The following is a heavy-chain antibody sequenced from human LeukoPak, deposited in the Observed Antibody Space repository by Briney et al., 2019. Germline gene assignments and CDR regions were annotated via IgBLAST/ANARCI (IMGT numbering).Heavy chain of an antibody. CDR3: VRGWGSSGWYPDH. V-gene: IGHV4-59*01. J-gene: IGHJ4*02. D-gene: IGHD6-19*01. CDR1: GGSISSYY. Sequence: PSETPSLTCTVSGGSISSYYWSWIRQPPGKGLEWIGYIYYSGSTNYNPSLKSRVTISVDTSKNQFSLKLSSVTAADTAVYYCVRGWGSSGWYPDHWGQGTLVTVSS. CDR2: IYYSGST.